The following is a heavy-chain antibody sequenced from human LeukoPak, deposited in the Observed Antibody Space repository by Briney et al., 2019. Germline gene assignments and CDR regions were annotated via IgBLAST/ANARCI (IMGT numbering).Heavy chain of an antibody. D-gene: IGHD2-2*01. CDR1: GYTFTGCY. CDR2: INPNSGGT. V-gene: IGHV1-2*02. Sequence: ASVRVSCKASGYTFTGCYMHWVRQAPGQGLEWMGWINPNSGGTNYARKFQGRVTMTRDTSISTAYMELSRLRSDDTAVYYCTREESSTTCSDVWGQGTTVTVSS. J-gene: IGHJ6*02. CDR3: TREESSTTCSDV.